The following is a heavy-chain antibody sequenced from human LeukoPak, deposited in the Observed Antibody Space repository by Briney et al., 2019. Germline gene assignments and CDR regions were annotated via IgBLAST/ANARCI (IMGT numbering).Heavy chain of an antibody. V-gene: IGHV3-30*02. CDR3: AKARDYSGGWYSVCDY. Sequence: GGSLRLSCAASGFTFSSYGMHWVRQAPGKGLEGVAFIRYDGSNTYYTDSVKGRVTISRDNSKNTLYLQMNSLRAEDTAVYYCAKARDYSGGWYSVCDYWGQGTLVTVSS. D-gene: IGHD6-19*01. J-gene: IGHJ4*02. CDR1: GFTFSSYG. CDR2: IRYDGSNT.